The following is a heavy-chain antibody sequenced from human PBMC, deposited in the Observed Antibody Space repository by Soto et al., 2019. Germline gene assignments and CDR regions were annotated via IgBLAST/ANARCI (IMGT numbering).Heavy chain of an antibody. CDR1: GYTFTSYD. CDR3: AGTDCSSTSCFDNWFDP. D-gene: IGHD2-2*01. V-gene: IGHV1-8*01. CDR2: MNPNSGNT. J-gene: IGHJ5*02. Sequence: ASVKVSCKASGYTFTSYDINWVRQATGQGLEWMGWMNPNSGNTGYAQKFQGRVTMTRNTSISTAYMELSSLRSEDTAVYYCAGTDCSSTSCFDNWFDPWGQGTLVTVSS.